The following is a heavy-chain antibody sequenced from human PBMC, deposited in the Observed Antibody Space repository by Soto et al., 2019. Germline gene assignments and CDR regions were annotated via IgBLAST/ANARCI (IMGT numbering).Heavy chain of an antibody. D-gene: IGHD3-16*01. CDR2: IYYSGST. J-gene: IGHJ5*02. CDR1: GGSISSYY. Sequence: SETLSLTCTVSGGSISSYYWSWIRQPPGKGLEWIGYIYYSGSTNYNPSLKSRVTISVDTSKNQFSLKLSSVTAADTAVYYCAKGGLYAGNWLDPWGQGTLVTVSS. V-gene: IGHV4-59*01. CDR3: AKGGLYAGNWLDP.